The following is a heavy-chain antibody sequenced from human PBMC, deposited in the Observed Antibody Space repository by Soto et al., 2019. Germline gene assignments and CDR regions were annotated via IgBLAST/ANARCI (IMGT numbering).Heavy chain of an antibody. Sequence: PGESLKISCKGSGYTFTNYWINWVRQMPGKGLEWMGRINPSDSFVNYSPSFQGHVTISADKSISTAFLQWSSLKASDTAMYYCATQKCDILIGANYFDPWGQGTLVTVSS. CDR2: INPSDSFV. J-gene: IGHJ5*02. CDR3: ATQKCDILIGANYFDP. CDR1: GYTFTNYW. V-gene: IGHV5-10-1*01. D-gene: IGHD3-9*01.